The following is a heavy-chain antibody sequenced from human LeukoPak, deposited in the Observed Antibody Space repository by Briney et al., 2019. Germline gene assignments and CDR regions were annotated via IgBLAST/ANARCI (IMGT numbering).Heavy chain of an antibody. Sequence: ASVKVSCKASGYSFADYYMHWVRQAPGQGLEWMRWIKPNSGGTRSAQKFQGRVTMTRDTSISTAYMELSRLRSDDTAVYYCARAQLGTYYYGSGSYIGDYWGQGTLVTVSS. J-gene: IGHJ4*02. V-gene: IGHV1-2*02. CDR3: ARAQLGTYYYGSGSYIGDY. D-gene: IGHD3-10*01. CDR1: GYSFADYY. CDR2: IKPNSGGT.